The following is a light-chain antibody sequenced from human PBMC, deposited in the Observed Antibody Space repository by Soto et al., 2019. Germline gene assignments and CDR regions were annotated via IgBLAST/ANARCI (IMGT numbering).Light chain of an antibody. J-gene: IGLJ3*02. CDR1: NNDVGAYTY. CDR2: EVS. CDR3: EAWDDTLNGHV. Sequence: QSALTQPASVSGSPGQSITISCTGTNNDVGAYTYVSWYQQHPGKAPRLIIYEVSERPSGVSNRFSGSKSGNTASLVISGLQAEDEADYYCEAWDDTLNGHVFGGGTKLTVL. V-gene: IGLV2-14*01.